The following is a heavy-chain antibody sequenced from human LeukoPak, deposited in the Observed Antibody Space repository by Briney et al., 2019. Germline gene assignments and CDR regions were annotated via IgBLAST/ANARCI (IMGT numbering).Heavy chain of an antibody. CDR2: ISSSSSYI. V-gene: IGHV3-21*01. CDR3: ARGRYYDIFGY. D-gene: IGHD3-9*01. Sequence: GGSLRLSCAASGFTFSSYSMNWVRQAPGKGLEWVSSISSSSSYIYYADSVKGRFTISRDNAKSSLYLQMNSLRAEDTAVYCCARGRYYDIFGYWGQGTLVTVSS. CDR1: GFTFSSYS. J-gene: IGHJ4*02.